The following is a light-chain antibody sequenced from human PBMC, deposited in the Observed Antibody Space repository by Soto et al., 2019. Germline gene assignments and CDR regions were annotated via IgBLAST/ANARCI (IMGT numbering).Light chain of an antibody. CDR1: SSDVGAYDY. Sequence: QSALTQPASVSGSPGQSITIACTGTSSDVGAYDYVSWYQQHPGKAPKLMIYEVSNRPSGVSTRFSGSKSDNTASLTISGLQTEDDADYYCSSYTRRTTWVFGGGTQLTVL. CDR3: SSYTRRTTWV. V-gene: IGLV2-14*01. J-gene: IGLJ3*02. CDR2: EVS.